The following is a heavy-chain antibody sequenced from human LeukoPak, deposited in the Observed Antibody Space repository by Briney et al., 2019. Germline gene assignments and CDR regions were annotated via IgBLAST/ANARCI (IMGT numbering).Heavy chain of an antibody. CDR1: GGSISSGGYY. CDR3: ARDIFRETRDYGDYYGMDV. V-gene: IGHV4-31*03. J-gene: IGHJ6*02. D-gene: IGHD4-17*01. CDR2: IYYSGST. Sequence: PSETLSLTCTVSGGSISSGGYYWSWIRQHPGKGLEWIGYIYYSGSTYYNPSLKSRVTISVDTSKNQFSLKLSSVTAADTAVYYCARDIFRETRDYGDYYGMDVWGQGTTVTVSS.